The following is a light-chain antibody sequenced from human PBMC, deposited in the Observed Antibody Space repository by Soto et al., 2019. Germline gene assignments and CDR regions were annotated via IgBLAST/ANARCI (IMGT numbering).Light chain of an antibody. CDR1: SSNIGAGYD. Sequence: QSVLTQPPSVSGAPGQRVTISCSESSSNIGAGYDVHWYQQLPGTAPKLLIYGNSNRPSGVPDRFSGSKSGTSASLAITGLQAQDEADYDCQSFDSSLSGYVFGTGTKLTVL. V-gene: IGLV1-40*01. CDR2: GNS. CDR3: QSFDSSLSGYV. J-gene: IGLJ1*01.